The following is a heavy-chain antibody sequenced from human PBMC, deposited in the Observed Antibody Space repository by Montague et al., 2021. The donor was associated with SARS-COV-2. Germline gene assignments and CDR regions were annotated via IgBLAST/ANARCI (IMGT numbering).Heavy chain of an antibody. D-gene: IGHD3-3*01. Sequence: TLSLTCTVPGDSITSKTHYWDWVRQPAGEGLEWIGRLLTSGATNFNPSLKSRLTISRDTSKNEFYLKLSSVTAADTAVYYCARDSPHFDYWRGHYGDKYYMDIWGKGTTVTVS. V-gene: IGHV4-61*02. CDR1: GDSITSKTHY. CDR3: ARDSPHFDYWRGHYGDKYYMDI. CDR2: LLTSGAT. J-gene: IGHJ6*03.